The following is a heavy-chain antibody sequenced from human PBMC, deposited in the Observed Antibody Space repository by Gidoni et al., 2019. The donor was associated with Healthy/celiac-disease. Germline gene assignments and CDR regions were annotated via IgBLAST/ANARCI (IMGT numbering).Heavy chain of an antibody. J-gene: IGHJ4*02. CDR3: ARDAKAHGGYYFDY. CDR1: CFTFRSYA. CDR2: ISYDGSNK. Sequence: QVQLAESGGGLVQPGRSLRLSCAASCFTFRSYAMHWVRQAPGKGLEWVAFISYDGSNKYYADTVKGRITISRDNAKNTLYLQMNSLRAEDTAVYYCARDAKAHGGYYFDYWGQGTLVTVSS. D-gene: IGHD3-16*01. V-gene: IGHV3-30-3*01.